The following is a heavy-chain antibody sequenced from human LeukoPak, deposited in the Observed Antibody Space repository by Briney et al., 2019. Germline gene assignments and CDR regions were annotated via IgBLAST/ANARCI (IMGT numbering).Heavy chain of an antibody. Sequence: GASVKVSCKASGYTFTGYYMHWVRQAPGQGLEWMGWISAYNGNTNYAQKLQGRVTMTTDTSTSTAYMELRSLRSDDTAVYYCARDPGYCSSTSCYISSGDYWGQGTLVTVSS. D-gene: IGHD2-2*02. CDR3: ARDPGYCSSTSCYISSGDY. V-gene: IGHV1-18*04. J-gene: IGHJ4*02. CDR2: ISAYNGNT. CDR1: GYTFTGYY.